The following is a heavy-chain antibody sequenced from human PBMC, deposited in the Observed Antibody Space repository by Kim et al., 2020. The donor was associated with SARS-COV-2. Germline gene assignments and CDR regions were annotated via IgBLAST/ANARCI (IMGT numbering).Heavy chain of an antibody. V-gene: IGHV3-23*01. D-gene: IGHD6-13*01. CDR2: GSIT. CDR3: ANPRQPDY. Sequence: GSITAYEYTMKGRFTIPRDNATTTLYLQMSSLRAEDTAIYYCANPRQPDYWGQGTLVTVSS. J-gene: IGHJ4*02.